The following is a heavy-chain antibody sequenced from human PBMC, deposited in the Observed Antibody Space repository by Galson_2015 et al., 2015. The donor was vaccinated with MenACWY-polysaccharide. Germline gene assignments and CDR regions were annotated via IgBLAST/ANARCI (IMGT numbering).Heavy chain of an antibody. Sequence: ETLSLTCTVSGGSISRTSHYWGWVRQPPGKGLEWIGSIYDSGTTYYNPSLKGRVTISIDTSKNQFSLNVASVTAADTAVYFCARDSHYYGSGSFGWFDPWGQGILVPVSS. CDR2: IYDSGTT. CDR1: GGSISRTSHY. V-gene: IGHV4-39*07. CDR3: ARDSHYYGSGSFGWFDP. J-gene: IGHJ5*02. D-gene: IGHD3-10*01.